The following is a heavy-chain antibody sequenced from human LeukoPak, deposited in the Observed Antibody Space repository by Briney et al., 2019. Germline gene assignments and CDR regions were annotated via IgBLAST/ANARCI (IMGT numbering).Heavy chain of an antibody. D-gene: IGHD3-22*01. CDR3: AKHSYDSSGYYSIDY. CDR1: GFTLTSYA. Sequence: GGSLRLSCAASGFTLTSYAMSWVRQAPGKGLEWVSAIIGSVHSTYYADSVKGRFTISRDNSKNTLYLQMNSLRVEDTAVYYCAKHSYDSSGYYSIDYWGQGTLVTVFS. V-gene: IGHV3-23*01. J-gene: IGHJ4*02. CDR2: IIGSVHST.